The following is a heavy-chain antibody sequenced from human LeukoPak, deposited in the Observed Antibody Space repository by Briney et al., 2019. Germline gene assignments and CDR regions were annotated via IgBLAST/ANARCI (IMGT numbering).Heavy chain of an antibody. CDR3: ARSVGELGNAFDI. Sequence: PGGSLRLSCAASGFTFSTYDMHWVRQATGKGLEWVSCIGAGGDTYYSGSVKGRFTISRENAKKSLYLQMNTLRGGDTAVYYCARSVGELGNAFDIWGQGTMVTVSS. CDR2: IGAGGDT. D-gene: IGHD3-10*01. V-gene: IGHV3-13*01. CDR1: GFTFSTYD. J-gene: IGHJ3*02.